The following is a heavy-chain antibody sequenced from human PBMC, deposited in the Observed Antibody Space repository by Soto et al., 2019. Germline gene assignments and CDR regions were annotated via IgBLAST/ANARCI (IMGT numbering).Heavy chain of an antibody. CDR2: IFSSDAE. D-gene: IGHD1-1*01. Sequence: SGPTLVNPTETLTLTCTVSGFSLSDSRMGVSWIRQPPGKALEWLAHIFSSDAESYSTSLRTRLTISKDTSKGQVLLTVTNMDPVDTATYYCARIVNPTGTIWFDSWGQGTLVTVSS. CDR3: ARIVNPTGTIWFDS. J-gene: IGHJ5*01. CDR1: GFSLSDSRMG. V-gene: IGHV2-26*01.